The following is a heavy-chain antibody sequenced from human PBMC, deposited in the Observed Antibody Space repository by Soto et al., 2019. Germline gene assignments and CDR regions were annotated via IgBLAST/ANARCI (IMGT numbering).Heavy chain of an antibody. CDR2: IIPIFGTA. J-gene: IGHJ6*02. CDR1: GGTFSSYA. Sequence: SVKVSCKVSGGTFSSYAISWVRQAPGQGLEWMGGIIPIFGTANYAQKFQGRVTSTADESTSTAYMELSSLRSEDTAVYYCARVINYHYYGMDVWGQGTTVTVSS. V-gene: IGHV1-69*13. CDR3: ARVINYHYYGMDV.